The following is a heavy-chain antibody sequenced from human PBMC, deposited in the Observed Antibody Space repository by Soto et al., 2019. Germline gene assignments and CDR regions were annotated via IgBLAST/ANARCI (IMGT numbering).Heavy chain of an antibody. CDR3: ARPANTVADHFDL. CDR2: IYPSDSDT. CDR1: GYTFTIYW. J-gene: IGHJ4*02. V-gene: IGHV5-51*01. Sequence: PWESLKISCQVSGYTFTIYWIGWVGQMPGKGLEWMGIIYPSDSDTRYSPSFQGQVTISADQSINTAYLQWDSLKASDTAIYYCARPANTVADHFDLWGQGTPVTVSS. D-gene: IGHD4-17*01.